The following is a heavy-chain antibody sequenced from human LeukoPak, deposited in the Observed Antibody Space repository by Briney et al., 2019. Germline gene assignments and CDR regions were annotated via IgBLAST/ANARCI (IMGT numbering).Heavy chain of an antibody. V-gene: IGHV3-23*01. CDR2: ISNNGGYT. Sequence: GGSLRLSCAASGFTFSSSAMSWVRQAPGKGLEWVSAISNNGGYTYYADSVQGRFTISRDNSKNTVYLQVNTLRAEDTALYYCARLEKQQRGFYFDYWGQGTLVTVSS. CDR1: GFTFSSSA. CDR3: ARLEKQQRGFYFDY. J-gene: IGHJ4*02. D-gene: IGHD6-13*01.